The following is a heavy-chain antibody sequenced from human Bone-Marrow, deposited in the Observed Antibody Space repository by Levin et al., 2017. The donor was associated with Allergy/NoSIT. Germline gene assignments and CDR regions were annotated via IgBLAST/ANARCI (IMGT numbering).Heavy chain of an antibody. D-gene: IGHD2/OR15-2a*01. V-gene: IGHV3-23*01. CDR2: MSGSDDST. J-gene: IGHJ6*03. CDR3: ARVYGYYYYYMDV. CDR1: GFTFSSYA. Sequence: LSLTCAYSGFTFSSYAMTWVRPAPGKGLEWVSGMSGSDDSTYYADSVQGRFAISRDISNNTLYLQMNSLRAEDTAIYFCARVYGYYYYYMDVWGRGTTVTVSS.